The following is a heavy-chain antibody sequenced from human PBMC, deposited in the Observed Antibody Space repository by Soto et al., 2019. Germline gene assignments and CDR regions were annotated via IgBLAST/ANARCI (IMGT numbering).Heavy chain of an antibody. CDR3: ASGLGELSLAYYYYGMDV. D-gene: IGHD3-16*02. Sequence: ASVKVSCKASGGTFSSYAISWVRQAPGQGLEWMGGIIPIFGTANYAQKFQGRVTITADESTSTAYMELSSLRSEDTAVYYCASGLGELSLAYYYYGMDVWGQGTTVTVSS. CDR2: IIPIFGTA. V-gene: IGHV1-69*13. J-gene: IGHJ6*01. CDR1: GGTFSSYA.